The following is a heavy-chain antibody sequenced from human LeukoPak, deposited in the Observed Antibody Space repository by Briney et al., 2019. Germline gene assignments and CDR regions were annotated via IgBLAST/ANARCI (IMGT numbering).Heavy chain of an antibody. D-gene: IGHD6-13*01. CDR2: IIPIFGTA. Sequence: SVKVSCKASGGTFISYATSWVRQAPGQGLEWMGGIIPIFGTANYAQKFQGRVTITADESTSTAYMELSSLRSEDTAVYYCARGVLAAAGQPYYFDYWGQGTLVTVSS. CDR3: ARGVLAAAGQPYYFDY. V-gene: IGHV1-69*13. J-gene: IGHJ4*02. CDR1: GGTFISYA.